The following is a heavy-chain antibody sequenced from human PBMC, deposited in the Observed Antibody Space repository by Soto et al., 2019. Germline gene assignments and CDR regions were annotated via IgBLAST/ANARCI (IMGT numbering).Heavy chain of an antibody. Sequence: QIKLVESGGGLVKPGGSLRLSCAASGFTFSDFYMTWVRQAPGKGLEWLSYISINSNHKEYGDSVKGRHTISRDNAKNSLYLQMNSLRADDMAVYYCVRGGGGGQFDYWGQGTLVTVSS. D-gene: IGHD2-21*01. CDR1: GFTFSDFY. V-gene: IGHV3-11*06. CDR3: VRGGGGGQFDY. CDR2: ISINSNHK. J-gene: IGHJ4*02.